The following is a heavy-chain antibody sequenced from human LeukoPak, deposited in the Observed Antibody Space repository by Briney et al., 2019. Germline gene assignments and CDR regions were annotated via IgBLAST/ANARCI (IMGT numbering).Heavy chain of an antibody. J-gene: IGHJ4*02. Sequence: GGSLRLSCAASGFTFSSYSMNWVRQAPGKGLEWVSSISSSSSSYIYYADSVKGRFTISRDNAKNSLYLQMNSLRAEDTAVYYCARVGKYSSGLDYWGQGTLVTVSS. CDR1: GFTFSSYS. CDR2: ISSSSSSYI. V-gene: IGHV3-21*01. CDR3: ARVGKYSSGLDY. D-gene: IGHD6-19*01.